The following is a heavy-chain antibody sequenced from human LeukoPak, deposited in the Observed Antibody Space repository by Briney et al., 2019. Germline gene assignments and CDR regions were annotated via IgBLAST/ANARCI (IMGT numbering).Heavy chain of an antibody. V-gene: IGHV3-21*01. CDR3: ARGAAYYYDSSGYRGPNAFDI. Sequence: GGSLRLSCAASGFTFSSYSMNWARQAPGKGLEWVSSISSSSSSYIYYADSVKGRFTISRDNAKNSLYLQMNSLRAEDTAVYYCARGAAYYYDSSGYRGPNAFDIWGQGTMVTVSS. CDR2: ISSSSSSYI. CDR1: GFTFSSYS. D-gene: IGHD3-22*01. J-gene: IGHJ3*02.